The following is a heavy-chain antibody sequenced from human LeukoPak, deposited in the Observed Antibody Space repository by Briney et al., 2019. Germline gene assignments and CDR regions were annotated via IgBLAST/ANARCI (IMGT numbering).Heavy chain of an antibody. J-gene: IGHJ4*02. D-gene: IGHD1-26*01. CDR2: ISSSSSYI. V-gene: IGHV3-21*01. Sequence: GGSLRLSCAASGFTFSSHGMSWVRQAPGKGLEWVSSISSSSSYIYYADSVKGRFTISRDNAKNSLYLQMNSLRAEDTAVYYCARSAEWELLGELDYWGQGTLVTVSS. CDR1: GFTFSSHG. CDR3: ARSAEWELLGELDY.